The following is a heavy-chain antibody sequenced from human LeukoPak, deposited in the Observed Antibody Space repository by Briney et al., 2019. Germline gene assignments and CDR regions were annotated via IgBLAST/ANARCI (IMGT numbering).Heavy chain of an antibody. Sequence: PSETLSLTCTVSGGSISSYYWSWIRQPPGKGLEYLGYVYFSGSAYYNPSLKSRVTISIDTSKNQFSLRLTSVTAADTARYYCARGGRHCSGGSCYLLDYWGQGTLVTVSS. CDR3: ARGGRHCSGGSCYLLDY. D-gene: IGHD2-15*01. V-gene: IGHV4-59*01. CDR2: VYFSGSA. J-gene: IGHJ4*02. CDR1: GGSISSYY.